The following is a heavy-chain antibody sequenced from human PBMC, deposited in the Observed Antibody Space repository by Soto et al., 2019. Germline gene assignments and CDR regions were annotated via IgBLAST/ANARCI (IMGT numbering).Heavy chain of an antibody. J-gene: IGHJ3*02. CDR2: IIPMFGTP. Sequence: QVQLEQSGAEVKKAGSSVKVSCKAFGGSVNSHAISWVRQAPGQGLEWMGGIIPMFGTPTYAQRFQAGVTISADESTSTVYLDLSSLRSEDTAMYYCARSRNVAEFNDYGGNYHGFDTWGQGTMVTVSS. CDR1: GGSVNSHA. CDR3: ARSRNVAEFNDYGGNYHGFDT. V-gene: IGHV1-69*01. D-gene: IGHD4-17*01.